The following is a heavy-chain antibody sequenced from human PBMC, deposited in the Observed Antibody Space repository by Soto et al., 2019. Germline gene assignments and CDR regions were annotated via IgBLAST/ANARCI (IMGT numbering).Heavy chain of an antibody. CDR2: ISYDGTKT. CDR1: GFTFSIYA. D-gene: IGHD6-19*01. CDR3: AKDRGPRRQWLIGPFDY. V-gene: IGHV3-30*18. Sequence: QVQLVESGGGVVQPGRSLRVSCAASGFTFSIYAMHWVRQAPGTGLEWVAVISYDGTKTSYADSVKGRFTISRDNSKNTVYLQMNSLRGEDTAVYYCAKDRGPRRQWLIGPFDYWGQGTLVTVSP. J-gene: IGHJ4*02.